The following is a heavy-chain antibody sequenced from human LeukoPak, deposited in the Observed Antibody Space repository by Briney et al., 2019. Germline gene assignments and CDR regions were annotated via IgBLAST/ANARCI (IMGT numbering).Heavy chain of an antibody. V-gene: IGHV3-23*01. Sequence: GGSLRLSCAASGFTFSSYAMSWVRQAPGKGLEWVSAISGSGGSTYYADSVKGRFTISRGNSKNTLYLQMNSLRAEDTAVYYCAAPGYSSSWYEDYWGQGTLVTVSS. CDR2: ISGSGGST. CDR1: GFTFSSYA. CDR3: AAPGYSSSWYEDY. J-gene: IGHJ4*02. D-gene: IGHD6-13*01.